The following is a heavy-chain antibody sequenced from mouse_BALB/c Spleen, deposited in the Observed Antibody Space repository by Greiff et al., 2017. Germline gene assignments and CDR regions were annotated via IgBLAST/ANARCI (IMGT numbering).Heavy chain of an antibody. CDR3: ARGYDYDVYLDY. V-gene: IGHV2-9*02. Sequence: QVHVKQSGPGLVAPSQSLSITCTVSGFSLTSYGVHWVRQPPGKGLEWLGVIWAGGSTNYNSALMSRLSISKDNSKSQVFLKMNSLQTDDTAMYYCARGYDYDVYLDYWGQGTTLTVSS. D-gene: IGHD2-4*01. J-gene: IGHJ2*01. CDR2: IWAGGST. CDR1: GFSLTSYG.